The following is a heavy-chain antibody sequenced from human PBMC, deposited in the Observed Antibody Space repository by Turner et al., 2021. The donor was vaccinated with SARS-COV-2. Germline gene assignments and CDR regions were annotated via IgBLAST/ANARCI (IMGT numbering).Heavy chain of an antibody. CDR1: GGSIRSSSYY. CDR2: IYYSGNT. Sequence: LQLQESGPGPVKPSETLSLTCAVPGGSIRSSSYYWGWIRQSPGKGLEWIGSIYYSGNTYYSPSLKSRVTISVDTSKNQFSLKLNSVTAADTAVYYCARHSSMTTVPFDYWGQGTLVTVSS. D-gene: IGHD4-17*01. CDR3: ARHSSMTTVPFDY. V-gene: IGHV4-39*01. J-gene: IGHJ4*02.